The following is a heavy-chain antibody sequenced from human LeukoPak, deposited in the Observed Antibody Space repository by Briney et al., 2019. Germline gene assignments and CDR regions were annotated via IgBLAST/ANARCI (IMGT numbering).Heavy chain of an antibody. D-gene: IGHD3-22*01. CDR2: IIPIFGTA. V-gene: IGHV1-69*05. CDR3: ARNPEPSSGYYHHDAFDI. J-gene: IGHJ3*02. CDR1: GGTFSSYA. Sequence: GASVKVSCKASGGTFSSYAISWVRQAPGQGLEWMGGIIPIFGTANYAQKFQGRVTITTDESTSTAYMELSSLRSEGTAVYYCARNPEPSSGYYHHDAFDIWGQGTMVTVSS.